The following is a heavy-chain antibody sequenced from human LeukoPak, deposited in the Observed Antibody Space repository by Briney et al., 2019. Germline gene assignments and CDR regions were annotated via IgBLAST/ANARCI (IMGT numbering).Heavy chain of an antibody. J-gene: IGHJ4*02. CDR2: ISGSGGST. V-gene: IGHV3-23*01. CDR1: GFTFSSYA. CDR3: ARDRSGEVYDFWSGYPLDY. D-gene: IGHD3-3*01. Sequence: HSGGSLRPSCAASGFTFSSYAMSWVRQAPGKGLEWVSAISGSGGSTYYADSVKGRFTISRDNSKNTLYLQMNSLRAEDTAVYYCARDRSGEVYDFWSGYPLDYWGQGTLVTVSS.